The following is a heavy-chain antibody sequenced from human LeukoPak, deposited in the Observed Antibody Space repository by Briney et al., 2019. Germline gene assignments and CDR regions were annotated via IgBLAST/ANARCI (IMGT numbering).Heavy chain of an antibody. V-gene: IGHV4-31*03. CDR1: GGSISSGGYY. CDR2: IYYSGST. D-gene: IGHD3-22*01. CDR3: AREYYYDSSGSLSYGMDV. J-gene: IGHJ6*02. Sequence: PSETLSLTCTVSGGSISSGGYYWSWIRQHPGKGLEWIGYIYYSGSTYYNPSLKSRVTISVDTSKNQFSPKLSSVTAADTAVYYCAREYYYDSSGSLSYGMDVWGQGTTVTVSS.